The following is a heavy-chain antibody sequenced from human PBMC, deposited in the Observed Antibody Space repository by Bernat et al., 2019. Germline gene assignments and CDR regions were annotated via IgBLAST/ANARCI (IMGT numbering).Heavy chain of an antibody. V-gene: IGHV3-23*04. CDR2: ISGGGDRT. D-gene: IGHD2-15*01. CDR1: GFTFSSYD. CDR3: AKILSQVDYYWYGADV. J-gene: IGHJ6*02. Sequence: EVQLVESGGGCVQPGGSLRLSCAASGFTFSSYDMIWVRQAPGKGLEWVSGISGGGDRTYDADSVKGRFTISRDNPRNTLSLQMNSLRAEYTAVYYCAKILSQVDYYWYGADVWGQGTTVTVSS.